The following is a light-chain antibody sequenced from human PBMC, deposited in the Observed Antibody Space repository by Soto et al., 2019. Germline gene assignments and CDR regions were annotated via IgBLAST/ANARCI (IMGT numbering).Light chain of an antibody. CDR3: QQYNNWPYT. Sequence: EIVMTQSPATLSVSPGQGTTLSCRASQSVSSNLAWYQQKLGQAPRLLIYGASTRATGIPARFSGSGSGTEFSLTISSLQSEDFAVYYCQQYNNWPYTFGQGTKLEIK. CDR1: QSVSSN. J-gene: IGKJ2*01. V-gene: IGKV3-15*01. CDR2: GAS.